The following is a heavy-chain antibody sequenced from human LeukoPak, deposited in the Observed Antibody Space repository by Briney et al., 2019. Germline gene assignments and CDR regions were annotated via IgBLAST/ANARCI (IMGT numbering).Heavy chain of an antibody. V-gene: IGHV3-9*01. Sequence: GGSLRLSCAASGFTFDDYAMHWVRQAPGKGLEWVSGISWNSGSIGYADSVKGRFTISRDNFKNTLYLQMNSLRAEDTAVYYCAQTGYSSGWNPFDYWGQGTLVTVSS. CDR2: ISWNSGSI. D-gene: IGHD6-19*01. CDR1: GFTFDDYA. J-gene: IGHJ4*02. CDR3: AQTGYSSGWNPFDY.